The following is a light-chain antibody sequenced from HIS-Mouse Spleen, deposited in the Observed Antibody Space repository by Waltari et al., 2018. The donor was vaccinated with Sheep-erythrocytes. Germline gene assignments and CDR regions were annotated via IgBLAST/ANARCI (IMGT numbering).Light chain of an antibody. CDR1: SSNIGSNT. Sequence: QSVLTQPPSASGTPGQRVTISCSGSSSNIGSNTVNWYQQLPGTAPKPLIYSNNQRPSGSPDRFSGSKSGTSASLAISGLQSEDEADYYCAAWDDSLNGVVFGGGTKLTFL. CDR2: SNN. CDR3: AAWDDSLNGVV. J-gene: IGLJ2*01. V-gene: IGLV1-44*01.